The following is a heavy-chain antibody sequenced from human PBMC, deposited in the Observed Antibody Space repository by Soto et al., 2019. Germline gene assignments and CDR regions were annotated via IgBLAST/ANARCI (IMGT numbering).Heavy chain of an antibody. CDR1: GFTFSNYA. D-gene: IGHD2-15*01. Sequence: PGGSLRLSCAASGFTFSNYAMSWVRQAPGKGLEWVSTFSSSGGVTYYAGSVKGRFTISRDNSKNTLYLQMNSLRAEDTAVYYCTKANRYCSGANCFTFDYWGLGTLVTVSS. V-gene: IGHV3-23*01. CDR3: TKANRYCSGANCFTFDY. CDR2: FSSSGGVT. J-gene: IGHJ4*02.